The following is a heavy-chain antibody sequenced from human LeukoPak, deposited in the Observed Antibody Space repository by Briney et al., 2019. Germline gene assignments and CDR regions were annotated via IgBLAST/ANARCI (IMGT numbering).Heavy chain of an antibody. CDR2: IKQDGSEK. Sequence: GGSLTLSCAASGLTFSSYWMSWVRQAPRKGPEWVANIKQDGSEKYYVDSVKGRFTISRDNAKNSLYLQMNRLRAGDIAVYYCARSSYFDYCGRGTLVAVSS. CDR1: GLTFSSYW. CDR3: ARSSYFDY. J-gene: IGHJ4*02. D-gene: IGHD6-6*01. V-gene: IGHV3-7*04.